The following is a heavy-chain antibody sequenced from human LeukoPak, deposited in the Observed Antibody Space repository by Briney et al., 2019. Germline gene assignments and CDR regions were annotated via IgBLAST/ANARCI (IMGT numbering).Heavy chain of an antibody. CDR1: GYSISSGYC. J-gene: IGHJ4*02. CDR2: IYHSGST. Sequence: KPSETLSLTCAVSGYSISSGYCWGWIRQPPGKGLEWIGSIYHSGSTYYNPSLKSRVTISVDTSKNQFSLKLSPVTAADTAVYYCARSLYDSSGYYYVPGEVYLFDYWGQGTLVTVSS. V-gene: IGHV4-38-2*01. D-gene: IGHD3-22*01. CDR3: ARSLYDSSGYYYVPGEVYLFDY.